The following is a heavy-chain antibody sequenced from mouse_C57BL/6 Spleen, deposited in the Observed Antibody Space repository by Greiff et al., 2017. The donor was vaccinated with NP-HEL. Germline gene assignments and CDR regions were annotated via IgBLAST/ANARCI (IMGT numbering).Heavy chain of an antibody. Sequence: EVQLKESGPGLVKPSQSLSLTCSVTGYSITSGYYWNWIRQFPGNKLEWMGYISYDGSNNYNPSLKNRISITLDTSKNQFFLKLNSVTTEDTATYYCAREGISVDYWGQGTTLTVSS. CDR3: AREGISVDY. V-gene: IGHV3-6*01. J-gene: IGHJ2*01. CDR1: GYSITSGYY. CDR2: ISYDGSN.